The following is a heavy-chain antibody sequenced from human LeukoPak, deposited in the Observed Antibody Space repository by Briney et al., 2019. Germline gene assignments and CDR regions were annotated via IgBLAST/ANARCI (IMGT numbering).Heavy chain of an antibody. CDR2: ISAYNGNT. D-gene: IGHD2-15*01. V-gene: IGHV1-18*01. CDR1: GYIFTSYG. Sequence: ASVKVSCKASGYIFTSYGISWLRQAPRQGLEWMGWISAYNGNTNYAQKLQGRVTMTTDTSTSTAYMELRSLRSDDTAVYYCARAYCSGGSCLDYWGLGTLVTVSS. CDR3: ARAYCSGGSCLDY. J-gene: IGHJ4*02.